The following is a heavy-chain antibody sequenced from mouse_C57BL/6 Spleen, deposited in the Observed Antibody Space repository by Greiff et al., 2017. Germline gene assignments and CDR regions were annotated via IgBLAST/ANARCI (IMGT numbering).Heavy chain of an antibody. CDR2: IDPETGGT. Sequence: SGAALVRPGASVTLSCKASGYTFTDYEMHWVKQTPVHGLEWFGAIDPETGGTAYNQKFKGKAILTADKTSSTAYMELRILTSEDSAVYYCTRSYYDYDVSWFAYWGQGTLVTVSA. J-gene: IGHJ3*01. D-gene: IGHD2-4*01. CDR3: TRSYYDYDVSWFAY. CDR1: GYTFTDYE. V-gene: IGHV1-15*01.